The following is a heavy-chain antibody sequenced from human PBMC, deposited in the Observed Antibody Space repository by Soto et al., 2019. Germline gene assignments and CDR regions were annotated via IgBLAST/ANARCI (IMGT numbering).Heavy chain of an antibody. CDR2: IYYSGST. J-gene: IGHJ4*02. CDR3: AASGYDYYFDY. CDR1: GGSIGSSSYY. V-gene: IGHV4-39*01. Sequence: SETLSLTCTVSGGSIGSSSYYWGWIRQPPGKGLEWIGSIYYSGSTYYNPSLKSRVTISVDTSKNQFSLKLSSVTAADTAVYYCAASGYDYYFDYWGQGTLVTVSS. D-gene: IGHD5-12*01.